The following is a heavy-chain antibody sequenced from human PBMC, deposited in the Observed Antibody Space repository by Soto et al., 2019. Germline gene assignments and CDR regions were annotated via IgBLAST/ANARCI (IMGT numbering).Heavy chain of an antibody. J-gene: IGHJ4*02. CDR3: ARGGGGDY. D-gene: IGHD3-16*01. CDR2: ISYDGSNK. V-gene: IGHV3-30-3*01. Sequence: QVQLVESGGGVVQPGRSLRLSCAASGFTFSSYAMHWVRQAPGKGLEWVAVISYDGSNKYYADSVKGRFTISRDNSKNTLYRQMNSLRAEDTAVYYCARGGGGDYWGQGTLVTVSS. CDR1: GFTFSSYA.